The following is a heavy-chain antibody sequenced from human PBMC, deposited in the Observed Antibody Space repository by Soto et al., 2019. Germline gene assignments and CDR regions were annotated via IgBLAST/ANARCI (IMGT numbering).Heavy chain of an antibody. J-gene: IGHJ5*02. CDR3: ARGSSWLKNWFDP. Sequence: SVKVSCTASGGTFSSYAISWVRQAPGQGLEWMGGIIPIFGTANYAQKFQGRVTITADESTSTAYMELSSLRSEDTAVYYCARGSSWLKNWFDPWGQGTLVTVSS. V-gene: IGHV1-69*13. CDR2: IIPIFGTA. CDR1: GGTFSSYA. D-gene: IGHD6-13*01.